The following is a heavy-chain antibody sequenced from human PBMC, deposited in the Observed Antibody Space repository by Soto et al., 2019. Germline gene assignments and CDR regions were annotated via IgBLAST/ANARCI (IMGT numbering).Heavy chain of an antibody. D-gene: IGHD6-19*01. J-gene: IGHJ4*02. CDR3: ARGVIYSSGWYEMGVFDY. Sequence: GSLRLSCAASGFTFSSYAMHWVRQAPGKGLEWVAVISYDGSNKYYADSVKGRFTISRDNSKNTLYLQMNSLRAEDTAVYYCARGVIYSSGWYEMGVFDYWGQGTLVTVSS. CDR1: GFTFSSYA. CDR2: ISYDGSNK. V-gene: IGHV3-30-3*01.